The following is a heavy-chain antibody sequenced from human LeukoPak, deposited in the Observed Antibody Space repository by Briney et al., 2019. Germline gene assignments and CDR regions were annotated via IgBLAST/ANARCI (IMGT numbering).Heavy chain of an antibody. CDR3: ARVRKWLVGFDP. Sequence: ASVKVSCKASGYTFTSYDINWVRQATGQGLEWMGWMNPNSGNTGYAQKFQGRVTITRNTSISTAYMELSSLRSEDTAVYYCARVRKWLVGFDPWGQGTLVTVSS. CDR2: MNPNSGNT. CDR1: GYTFTSYD. V-gene: IGHV1-8*03. D-gene: IGHD6-19*01. J-gene: IGHJ5*02.